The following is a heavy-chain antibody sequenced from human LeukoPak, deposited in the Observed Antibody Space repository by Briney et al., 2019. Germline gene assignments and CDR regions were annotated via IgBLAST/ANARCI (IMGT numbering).Heavy chain of an antibody. V-gene: IGHV1-46*01. CDR3: ARASTQPGYYESDYYYMDV. CDR1: GYTFTRFH. CDR2: INPSGAGT. Sequence: AAVKVSCKASGYTFTRFHLHWVRQAPGQGLEGMGIINPSGAGTSYAQRFECRVTMTSDMPTSTVYMELGSLRAEDTAVSYCARASTQPGYYESDYYYMDVWGKGTTVTVSS. J-gene: IGHJ6*03. D-gene: IGHD3-22*01.